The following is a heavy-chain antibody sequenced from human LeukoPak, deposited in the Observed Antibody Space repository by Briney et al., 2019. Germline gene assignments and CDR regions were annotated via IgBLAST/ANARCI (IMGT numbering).Heavy chain of an antibody. V-gene: IGHV1-2*02. J-gene: IGHJ4*02. D-gene: IGHD3-16*02. Sequence: ASVKVSCKASGYTFTGYYMHRVRQAPGQGLEWMGWINPNSGGTNYAQKFQGRVTMTRDTSISTAYMELSRLRSDDTAVYYCARDGIMITFGGVIVDFDYWGQGTLVTVSS. CDR2: INPNSGGT. CDR1: GYTFTGYY. CDR3: ARDGIMITFGGVIVDFDY.